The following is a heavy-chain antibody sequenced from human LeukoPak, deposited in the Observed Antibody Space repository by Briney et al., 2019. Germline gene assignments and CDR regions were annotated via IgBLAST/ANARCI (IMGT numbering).Heavy chain of an antibody. D-gene: IGHD4-11*01. Sequence: GRSLRLSCAASGFTFSSYGMHWVRQAPGKGLEGVAVIWYDGSNKYYADSVKGRFTISRDNSKNTLYLQMNSLRAEDTAGYYCARGRLPSSNYSLVDCWGEGTLVIVSS. J-gene: IGHJ4*02. CDR3: ARGRLPSSNYSLVDC. V-gene: IGHV3-33*01. CDR1: GFTFSSYG. CDR2: IWYDGSNK.